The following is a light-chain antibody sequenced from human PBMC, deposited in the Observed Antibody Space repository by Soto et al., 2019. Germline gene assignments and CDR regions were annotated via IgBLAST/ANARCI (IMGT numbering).Light chain of an antibody. Sequence: QSALTQPPSASGSPGQSVAISCTGTSSDVGGYNYVSWYQQHPGKAPKLMIYEVNNRASGVPDRFSGSKSGNTASLTVSGLQAEDEADYYCSSYAGSSNVFGTGTKLTVL. CDR1: SSDVGGYNY. CDR3: SSYAGSSNV. V-gene: IGLV2-8*01. J-gene: IGLJ1*01. CDR2: EVN.